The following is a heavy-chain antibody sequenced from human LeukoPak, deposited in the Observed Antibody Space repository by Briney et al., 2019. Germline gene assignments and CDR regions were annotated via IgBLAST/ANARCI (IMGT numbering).Heavy chain of an antibody. CDR2: INTNTGNP. Sequence: ASVKVSCKASGYTFTSYAMNWMRQAPGQGLEWMGWINTNTGNPTYAQGFTGRFVFSLDTSVSTAYLQISSLKAEDTAVYYCARGITTAAPLNWFDPWGQGTLVTVSS. J-gene: IGHJ5*02. D-gene: IGHD4-11*01. CDR1: GYTFTSYA. V-gene: IGHV7-4-1*02. CDR3: ARGITTAAPLNWFDP.